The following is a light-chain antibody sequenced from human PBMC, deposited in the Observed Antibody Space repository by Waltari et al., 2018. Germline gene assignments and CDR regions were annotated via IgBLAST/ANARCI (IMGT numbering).Light chain of an antibody. J-gene: IGLJ2*01. CDR3: QAWDSSTDVV. CDR2: QDS. Sequence: YELTQPPSVSVSPGQTASITCSGDKLEDKYASWYQQKAGQSPGLVIHQDSRRPSGIPERFSGSSSGNTATLTISGTQPMDEADYYCQAWDSSTDVVFGGGTRLTVL. V-gene: IGLV3-1*01. CDR1: KLEDKY.